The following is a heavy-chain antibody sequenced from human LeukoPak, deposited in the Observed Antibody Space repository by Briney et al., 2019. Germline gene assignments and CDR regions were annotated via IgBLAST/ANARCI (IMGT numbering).Heavy chain of an antibody. CDR3: ARDRDLYSGYDSSPYYFDY. CDR1: GGTFSSYA. J-gene: IGHJ4*02. D-gene: IGHD5-12*01. V-gene: IGHV1-69*01. CDR2: IIPIFGTA. Sequence: SVKVSCKASGGTFSSYAISWVRQAPGPGLEWMGGIIPIFGTANYAQKFHGRVTITADESPSTAYMELSSLRSEDTAVYYCARDRDLYSGYDSSPYYFDYWGQETLVTVSS.